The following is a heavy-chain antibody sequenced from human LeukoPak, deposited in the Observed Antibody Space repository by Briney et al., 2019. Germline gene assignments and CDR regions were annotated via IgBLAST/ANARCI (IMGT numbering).Heavy chain of an antibody. CDR1: GFTFSSYA. CDR2: ISGSGGST. J-gene: IGHJ3*02. Sequence: GGSLRLSCAASGFTFSSYAMSWVRQAPGKGLEWVSAISGSGGSTYYADSVKGRFTISRDNSKNTLYMQMNSLRAEDTAVYSCANGLAYCGGDCYRAGAFDIWGQGTMVTVSS. CDR3: ANGLAYCGGDCYRAGAFDI. V-gene: IGHV3-23*01. D-gene: IGHD2-21*02.